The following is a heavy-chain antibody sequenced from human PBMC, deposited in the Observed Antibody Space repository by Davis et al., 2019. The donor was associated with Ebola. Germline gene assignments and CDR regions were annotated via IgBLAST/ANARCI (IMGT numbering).Heavy chain of an antibody. CDR3: AKDTVAAIFDY. D-gene: IGHD6-19*01. V-gene: IGHV3-30*18. CDR2: ISYDGSNK. Sequence: GESLKISCAASGFTFSSYGMHWVRQAPGKGLEWVAVISYDGSNKYYADSVKGRFTISRDNSKNTLYLQMNSLRAEDTAVYYCAKDTVAAIFDYWGQGTLVTVSS. CDR1: GFTFSSYG. J-gene: IGHJ4*02.